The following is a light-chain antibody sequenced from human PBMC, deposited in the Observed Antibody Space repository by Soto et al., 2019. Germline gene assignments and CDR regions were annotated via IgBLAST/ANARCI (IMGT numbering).Light chain of an antibody. V-gene: IGKV3-20*01. J-gene: IGKJ4*01. CDR3: QQYDNLPPLT. Sequence: EIVLTQSPGSLSLFPGETATLSCRASQSLYNNYLAWYQEKPGQAPRLIIHGASSRPNGIPGRFSGSGSWTDLTLTITRLEPEDSAVYYCQQYDNLPPLTFGGGTKVDIK. CDR1: QSLYNNY. CDR2: GAS.